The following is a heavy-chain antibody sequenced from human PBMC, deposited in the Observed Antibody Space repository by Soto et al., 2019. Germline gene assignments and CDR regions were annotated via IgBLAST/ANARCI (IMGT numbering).Heavy chain of an antibody. V-gene: IGHV3-33*01. CDR3: ARAMTTVTTFDY. J-gene: IGHJ4*02. D-gene: IGHD4-17*01. CDR1: GFTFSSYG. CDR2: IWYDGSNK. Sequence: GGSLRLSCAASGFTFSSYGMHWVRQAPGKGLEWVAVIWYDGSNKYYADSVKGRFTISRDNSKNTLYLQMNSLRAEDTAVYYCARAMTTVTTFDYWGQGTLVTVSS.